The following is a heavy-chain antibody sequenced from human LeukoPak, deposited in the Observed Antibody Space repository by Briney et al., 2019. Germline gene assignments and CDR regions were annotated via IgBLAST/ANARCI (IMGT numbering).Heavy chain of an antibody. J-gene: IGHJ4*02. CDR2: ISYDGSNK. V-gene: IGHV3-30*18. CDR1: GFTFSSYG. D-gene: IGHD6-13*01. CDR3: AEDLQTGYSSSWNPYYFDY. Sequence: GGSLRLSCAASGFTFSSYGMHWVRQAPGKGLEWVAVISYDGSNKYYADSVKGRFTISRDNSKNTLYLQMNSLRAEDTAVYYCAEDLQTGYSSSWNPYYFDYWGQGTLVTVSS.